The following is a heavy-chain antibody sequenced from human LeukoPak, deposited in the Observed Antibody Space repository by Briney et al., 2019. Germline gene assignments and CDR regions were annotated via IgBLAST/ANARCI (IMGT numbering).Heavy chain of an antibody. J-gene: IGHJ3*02. V-gene: IGHV4-59*12. CDR2: IYYSGST. CDR1: GGSISSYY. D-gene: IGHD3-3*01. CDR3: ARDQAPLEWLLSGAFDI. Sequence: SETLSLTCIVSGGSISSYYWSWIRQPPGKGLEWIGYIYYSGSTYYNPSLKSRVTISVDTSKNQFSLKLSSVTAADTAVYYCARDQAPLEWLLSGAFDIWGQGTMVTVSS.